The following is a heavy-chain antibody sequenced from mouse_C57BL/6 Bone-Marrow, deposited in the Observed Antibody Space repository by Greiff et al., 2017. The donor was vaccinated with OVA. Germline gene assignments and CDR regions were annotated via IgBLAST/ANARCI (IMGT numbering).Heavy chain of an antibody. D-gene: IGHD1-1*01. J-gene: IGHJ3*01. Sequence: VQLKESGPELVKPGASVKIPCKASGYTFTDYNMDWVKQSHGKSLEWIGDINPNNGGTIYNQKFKGKATLTVDKSSSTAYMELRSLTSEDTAVYYCARSYYYGSTFAYWGQGTLVTVSA. CDR3: ARSYYYGSTFAY. CDR2: INPNNGGT. V-gene: IGHV1-18*01. CDR1: GYTFTDYN.